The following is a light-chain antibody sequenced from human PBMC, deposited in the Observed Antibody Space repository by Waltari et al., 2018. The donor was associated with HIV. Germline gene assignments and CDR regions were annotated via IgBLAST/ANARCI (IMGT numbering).Light chain of an antibody. J-gene: IGLJ3*02. Sequence: FILTQPHSVSGSPGKTVNISCTRSSGSIASNYVQWFQQRPGSAPINVIYQNNQRASGCADRFSGSIDRSSNSASLTSSGLKTEDEADFFCQSYDTSNSHWVFGGGTKLTVL. CDR1: SGSIASNY. CDR2: QNN. CDR3: QSYDTSNSHWV. V-gene: IGLV6-57*03.